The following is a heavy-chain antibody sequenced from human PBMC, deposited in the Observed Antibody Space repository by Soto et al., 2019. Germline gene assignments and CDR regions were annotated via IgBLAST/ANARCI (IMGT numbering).Heavy chain of an antibody. Sequence: SETLSLTCAVYGGSFSGYYWSWIRQPPGKGLEWIGEINHSGSTNYNPSLKSRVTISVDTSKNQFSLKLSSVTAADTAVYYCARTGIAAAGPQVAWFDPWGQGTLVTVSS. D-gene: IGHD6-13*01. J-gene: IGHJ5*02. CDR2: INHSGST. V-gene: IGHV4-34*01. CDR1: GGSFSGYY. CDR3: ARTGIAAAGPQVAWFDP.